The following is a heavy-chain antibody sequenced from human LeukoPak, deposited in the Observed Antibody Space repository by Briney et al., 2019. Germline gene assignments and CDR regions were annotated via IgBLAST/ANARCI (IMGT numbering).Heavy chain of an antibody. Sequence: PGRSLRLSCAASGFILSSHAMHWVRQAPGKGLEWVAVMWNDGNTNYYADSVKGRFTISRDNSKNTLYLQMNSLRAEDTAVYFCARDRDSFDSSGYLAFWGQGTPVTVSS. CDR3: ARDRDSFDSSGYLAF. V-gene: IGHV3-33*08. D-gene: IGHD3-22*01. CDR1: GFILSSHA. J-gene: IGHJ4*02. CDR2: MWNDGNTN.